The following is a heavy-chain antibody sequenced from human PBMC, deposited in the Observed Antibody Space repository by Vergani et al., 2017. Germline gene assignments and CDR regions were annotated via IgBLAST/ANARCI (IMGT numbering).Heavy chain of an antibody. Sequence: EVQLVESGGGLVQPGGSLRLSCAASGFTFSSYSMHWVRQAPGKGLVWVSAISGSGGSTYYAASVKGRFTISRDNSKNTLYLQMNSLRAEDTAVYYCAKLSTYYYDSSGYPDYWGQGTLVTVSS. CDR2: ISGSGGST. V-gene: IGHV3-23*04. CDR3: AKLSTYYYDSSGYPDY. D-gene: IGHD3-22*01. J-gene: IGHJ4*02. CDR1: GFTFSSYS.